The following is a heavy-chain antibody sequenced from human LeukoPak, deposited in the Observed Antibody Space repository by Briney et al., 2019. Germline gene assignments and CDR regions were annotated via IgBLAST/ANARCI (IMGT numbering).Heavy chain of an antibody. CDR3: ARVERSMARGGDV. Sequence: GASVKVSCKASGGTFSSYAISWVRQAPGQGLEWMGGIIPIFGTASYAQKFQGRVTITADESTSTAYMELSSLRSEDTAVYYCARVERSMARGGDVWGQGTTVTVSS. CDR2: IIPIFGTA. J-gene: IGHJ6*02. V-gene: IGHV1-69*13. CDR1: GGTFSSYA. D-gene: IGHD3-10*01.